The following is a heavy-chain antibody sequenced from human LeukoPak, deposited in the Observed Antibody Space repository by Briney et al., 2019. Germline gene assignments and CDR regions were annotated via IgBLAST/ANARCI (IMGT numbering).Heavy chain of an antibody. D-gene: IGHD5-18*01. J-gene: IGHJ4*02. V-gene: IGHV1-69*05. CDR3: AAGSFSYGSSY. Sequence: ASVKVSCKASGGTFSSYAISWVRQAPGQGLEWMGGIIPIFGTANYAQKFQERVTITRDMSTSTANMELSSLRSEDTAVYYCAAGSFSYGSSYWGQGTLVTVSS. CDR1: GGTFSSYA. CDR2: IIPIFGTA.